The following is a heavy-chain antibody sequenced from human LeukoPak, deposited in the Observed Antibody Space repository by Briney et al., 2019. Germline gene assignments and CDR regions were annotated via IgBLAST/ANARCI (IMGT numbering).Heavy chain of an antibody. Sequence: SETLSLTCTVSGYSTSSGYYWGWIRQPPGKGLEWIGSIYHSGSTYYNPSLKSRVTISVDTSKNQFSLKLSSVTAADTAVYYCARAVSSPADFDYWGQGTLVTVSS. V-gene: IGHV4-38-2*02. CDR2: IYHSGST. J-gene: IGHJ4*02. CDR3: ARAVSSPADFDY. CDR1: GYSTSSGYY. D-gene: IGHD2/OR15-2a*01.